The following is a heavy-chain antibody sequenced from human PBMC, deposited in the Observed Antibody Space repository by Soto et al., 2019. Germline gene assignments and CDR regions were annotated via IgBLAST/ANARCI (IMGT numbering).Heavy chain of an antibody. CDR1: GYTFTSYG. D-gene: IGHD3-3*01. CDR2: INACNGNT. J-gene: IGHJ6*03. Sequence: ASVKVSCKASGYTFTSYGISWVRQAPGQGLEWMGWINACNGNTKYSQKFQGRVTITRDTSASTAYMELSSLRSEDTAVYYCASGYDFWSGGAYMDVWGKGTTVTVSS. V-gene: IGHV1-18*01. CDR3: ASGYDFWSGGAYMDV.